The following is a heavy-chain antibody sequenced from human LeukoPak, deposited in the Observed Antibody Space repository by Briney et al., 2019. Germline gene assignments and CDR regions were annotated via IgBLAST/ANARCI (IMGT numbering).Heavy chain of an antibody. V-gene: IGHV6-1*01. CDR2: TYYRSKWYN. CDR3: ARDADSGSYLEYYYYGMDV. Sequence: SQTLSLTCAISGDSVSSNSAAWNWIRQSPSSGLEWLGRTYYRSKWYNDYAVSVKSRITINPDTSKNQFSLQLNSVTPEDTAVYYCARDADSGSYLEYYYYGMDVWGQGTTDTVSS. CDR1: GDSVSSNSAA. D-gene: IGHD1-26*01. J-gene: IGHJ6*02.